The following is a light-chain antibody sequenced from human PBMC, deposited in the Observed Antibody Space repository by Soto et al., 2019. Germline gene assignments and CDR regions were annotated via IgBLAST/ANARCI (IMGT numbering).Light chain of an antibody. J-gene: IGKJ1*01. CDR3: QQYNNWPPWT. CDR2: DAS. CDR1: QSVSNRY. V-gene: IGKV3D-20*01. Sequence: EIVLTQSPATLSLSPGERATLSCGASQSVSNRYFAWYQQKPGLAPRLLIYDASSRATGIPDRFSGSGSGTDFTLTISRLQPEDFAVYYCQQYNNWPPWTFGQGTKVDIK.